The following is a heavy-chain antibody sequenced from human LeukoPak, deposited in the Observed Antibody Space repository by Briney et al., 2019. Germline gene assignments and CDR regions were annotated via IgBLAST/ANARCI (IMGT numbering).Heavy chain of an antibody. V-gene: IGHV4-31*03. J-gene: IGHJ4*02. CDR3: ARGYSYGYYFDY. CDR2: IYYSGST. D-gene: IGHD5-18*01. Sequence: IPSETLSLTCTVSGGSISSGGYYWSWLRQHPGKGLEWIGYIYYSGSTYYNPSLKSRVTISVDTSKNQFSLKLSSVTAADTAVYYCARGYSYGYYFDYWGQGTLVTVSS. CDR1: GGSISSGGYY.